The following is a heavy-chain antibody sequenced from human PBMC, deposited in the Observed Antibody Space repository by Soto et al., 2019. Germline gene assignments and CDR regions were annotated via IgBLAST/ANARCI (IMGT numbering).Heavy chain of an antibody. V-gene: IGHV1-69*13. D-gene: IGHD3-10*01. CDR3: ARGTMVRGVILTRFDY. Sequence: ASVKVSCKASGGTFSSYAISWVRQAPGQGLEWMGGIIPIFGTANYAQKFQGRVTITADESTSTAYMELSSLRSEDTAVYYCARGTMVRGVILTRFDYWGQGTLVTVSS. CDR1: GGTFSSYA. CDR2: IIPIFGTA. J-gene: IGHJ4*02.